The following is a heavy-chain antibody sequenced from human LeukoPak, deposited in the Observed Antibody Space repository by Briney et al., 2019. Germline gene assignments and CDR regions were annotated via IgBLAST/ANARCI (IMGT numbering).Heavy chain of an antibody. Sequence: GGSLRLSCAASGFIFSNAWMNWVRQAPGKGLEWVGRIKSKTEGGTTDFAAPVKGRFSISRDDSQNTVDLQISRLTVEDTGIYFCTTTYIVASTRKFADYWGQGALVVVSS. V-gene: IGHV3-15*01. D-gene: IGHD5-12*01. CDR2: IKSKTEGGTT. CDR3: TTTYIVASTRKFADY. CDR1: GFIFSNAW. J-gene: IGHJ4*02.